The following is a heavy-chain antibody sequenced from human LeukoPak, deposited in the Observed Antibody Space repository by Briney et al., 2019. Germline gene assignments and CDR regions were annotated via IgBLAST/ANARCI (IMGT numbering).Heavy chain of an antibody. J-gene: IGHJ5*02. Sequence: PSETLSLTCTVSGGSISSYYWSWIRQPPGKGLEWIGYIYYSGSTNYNPSLKSRVTISVDTSKNQFSLKLSSVTAADTAVYYCARHFRGRGLYCSSTSCYHFGWFDPWGQGTLVTVSS. CDR3: ARHFRGRGLYCSSTSCYHFGWFDP. CDR1: GGSISSYY. CDR2: IYYSGST. D-gene: IGHD2-2*01. V-gene: IGHV4-59*08.